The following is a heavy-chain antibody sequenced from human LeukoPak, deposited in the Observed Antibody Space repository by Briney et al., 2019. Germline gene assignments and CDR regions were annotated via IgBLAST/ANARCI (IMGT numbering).Heavy chain of an antibody. CDR1: GGSFSGYY. D-gene: IGHD2-21*01. Sequence: SETLFLTCAVYGGSFSGYYWTWIRQSPGKGLEWIGEIIHGGDTKYNPSLMSRVSISIDTSKSQVSLKLSAMTAADTAVYYCARYSFPLLDYWGQGTLVTVSS. J-gene: IGHJ4*02. V-gene: IGHV4-34*12. CDR2: IIHGGDT. CDR3: ARYSFPLLDY.